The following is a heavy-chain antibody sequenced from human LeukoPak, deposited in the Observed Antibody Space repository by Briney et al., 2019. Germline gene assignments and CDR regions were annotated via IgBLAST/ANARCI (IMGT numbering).Heavy chain of an antibody. CDR3: AREGTMVRGVKAFDI. CDR1: GFTFSSYE. J-gene: IGHJ3*02. Sequence: GGSLRLSCAASGFTFSSYEMSWVRQAPGKGLEWVSYISSSGSTIYYADSVKGRFTISRDNAKNSLYLQMNSLRAEDTAVYYCAREGTMVRGVKAFDIWGQGTMVTVSS. D-gene: IGHD3-10*01. V-gene: IGHV3-48*03. CDR2: ISSSGSTI.